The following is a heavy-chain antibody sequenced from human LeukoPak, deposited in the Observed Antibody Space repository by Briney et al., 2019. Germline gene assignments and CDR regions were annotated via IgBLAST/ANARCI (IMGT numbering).Heavy chain of an antibody. CDR3: ARDAIVRDYSNSDY. Sequence: ASVKVSCKASRYTFTGYYIHWVRQAPGQGLEWMGWTNPNSGGTNYAQKFQGRVTMTRDTSISTAYMELSRLTSDDTAVYYCARDAIVRDYSNSDYWGQGTLVTVSS. D-gene: IGHD4-11*01. CDR1: RYTFTGYY. V-gene: IGHV1-2*02. CDR2: TNPNSGGT. J-gene: IGHJ4*02.